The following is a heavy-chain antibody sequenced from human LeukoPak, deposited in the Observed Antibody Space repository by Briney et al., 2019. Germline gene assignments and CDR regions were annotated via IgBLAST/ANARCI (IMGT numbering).Heavy chain of an antibody. CDR1: GFTFSTYD. CDR3: ARSFYGDYPY. Sequence: PGGSLRLSCAASGFTFSTYDMPWVRHVTGKGLEWVSSIGTTGDTHYAVSVKGRFTISRENAKNSLYLQMSSLSAGDTAVYYCARSFYGDYPYWGQGTLVTVSS. V-gene: IGHV3-13*01. J-gene: IGHJ4*02. CDR2: IGTTGDT. D-gene: IGHD4-17*01.